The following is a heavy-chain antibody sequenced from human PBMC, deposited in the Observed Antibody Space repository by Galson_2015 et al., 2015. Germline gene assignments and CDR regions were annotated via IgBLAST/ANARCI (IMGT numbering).Heavy chain of an antibody. CDR3: AKDVGVIAAGGDFVA. V-gene: IGHV3-23*01. CDR2: ISGSGGST. D-gene: IGHD6-13*01. J-gene: IGHJ5*02. Sequence: SLRLSCAASGFAFSSYAMSWVRQAPGKGLEWVSAISGSGGSTYDADSVKGRFTISRDNSKNTLYLQMNSLRAEDTAVYYYAKDVGVIAAGGDFVAWGQGTLVTVSS. CDR1: GFAFSSYA.